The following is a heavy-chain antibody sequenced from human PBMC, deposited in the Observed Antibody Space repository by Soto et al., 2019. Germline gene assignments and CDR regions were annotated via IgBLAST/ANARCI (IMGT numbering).Heavy chain of an antibody. CDR1: GCTFSDYY. CDR3: ARGYYDSSGYTGFDY. CDR2: ISSSSSYT. J-gene: IGHJ4*02. D-gene: IGHD3-22*01. Sequence: QVQLVESGGGLVKPGGSLRLSCAASGCTFSDYYMSWIRQAPGKGLEWVSYISSSSSYTNYADSVKGRFTISRDNAKNSLYLQMNSLRAEDTAVYYCARGYYDSSGYTGFDYWGQGTLVTVSS. V-gene: IGHV3-11*06.